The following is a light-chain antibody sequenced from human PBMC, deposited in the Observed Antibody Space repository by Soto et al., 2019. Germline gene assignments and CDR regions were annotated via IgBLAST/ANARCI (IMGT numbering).Light chain of an antibody. V-gene: IGLV2-14*01. CDR2: EVT. J-gene: IGLJ1*01. CDR3: SSYKSITTLDV. Sequence: QSVLTQPASVSGSPGQSITISCTGTNSDVGDYNYVSWYQHHPGKAPKLIIYEVTNRPSGVSNRFSGSKSGNTASLTISGLQAEDEADYYCSSYKSITTLDVFGTGTKVTV. CDR1: NSDVGDYNY.